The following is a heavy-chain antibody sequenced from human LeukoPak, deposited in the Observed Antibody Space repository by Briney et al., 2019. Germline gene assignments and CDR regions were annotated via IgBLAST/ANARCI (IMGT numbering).Heavy chain of an antibody. CDR1: GGSISSYY. CDR2: IYYSGST. CDR3: ARALLWFGDSFNWYFDL. D-gene: IGHD3-10*01. Sequence: SETLSLTCTVSGGSISSYYWSWIRQPPGRGLEWIRFIYYSGSTNYNPSLKSRVTISVDTSKNQFSLKLSSVTAADTAVHYCARALLWFGDSFNWYFDLWGRGTLVTVSS. J-gene: IGHJ2*01. V-gene: IGHV4-59*12.